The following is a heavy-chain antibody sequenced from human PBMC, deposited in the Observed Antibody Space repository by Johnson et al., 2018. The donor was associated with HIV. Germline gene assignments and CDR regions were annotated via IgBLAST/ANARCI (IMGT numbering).Heavy chain of an antibody. CDR2: IGSAGDT. CDR3: ARAPGAGDAFDI. V-gene: IGHV3-13*01. J-gene: IGHJ3*02. Sequence: VQLVESGGGLVQPGGSLRLSCAASGFTFSSYDMHWVRQATGKGLEWVSGIGSAGDTYYPGSVKGRFTISRENAKTSLYRQMNSLRAEDTAVYYCARAPGAGDAFDIWGQGTMVTVSS. D-gene: IGHD7-27*01. CDR1: GFTFSSYD.